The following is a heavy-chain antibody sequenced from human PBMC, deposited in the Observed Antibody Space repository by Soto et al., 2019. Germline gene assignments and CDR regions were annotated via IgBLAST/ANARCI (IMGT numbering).Heavy chain of an antibody. J-gene: IGHJ4*02. CDR2: ISAYNGNT. D-gene: IGHD3-3*01. CDR1: GYAFTSYG. Sequence: ASVKVSCKASGYAFTSYGISWVRQAPGQGLEWMGWISAYNGNTNYAQKLQSRVTMTTDTSTSTAYMELRSLRSDDTAVYYCARAATYYDFWSGYSNYFDYLGQGTLVTVSS. V-gene: IGHV1-18*01. CDR3: ARAATYYDFWSGYSNYFDY.